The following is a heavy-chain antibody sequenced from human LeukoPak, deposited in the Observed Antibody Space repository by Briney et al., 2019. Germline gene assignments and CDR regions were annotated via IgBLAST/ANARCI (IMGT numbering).Heavy chain of an antibody. V-gene: IGHV4-59*12. Sequence: PSETLSLTCAVSGASISSYYRIWIRQPPGKGLECIGSIYYTGNTNYNPSLKSRVTMSVDTSKNQFSLKVTSVTAADTAVYYCAGFSNFVSDIWGQGTMVTVSS. CDR1: GASISSYY. CDR3: AGFSNFVSDI. J-gene: IGHJ3*02. D-gene: IGHD1-1*01. CDR2: IYYTGNT.